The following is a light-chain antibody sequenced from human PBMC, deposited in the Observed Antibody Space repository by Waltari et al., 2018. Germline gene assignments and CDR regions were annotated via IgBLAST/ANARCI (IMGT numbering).Light chain of an antibody. CDR2: AAY. J-gene: IGKJ1*01. V-gene: IGKV1-8*01. CDR3: QQYHDYPWT. CDR1: QGVSTY. Sequence: AIRMTQSPSSLSASIGDRVTISCRASQGVSTYLAWYQQNPGKAPSLLIHAAYTLQSGVPSRFSGSGTGTDFTLTITCLQSEDFATYYCQQYHDYPWTFGQGTKVDI.